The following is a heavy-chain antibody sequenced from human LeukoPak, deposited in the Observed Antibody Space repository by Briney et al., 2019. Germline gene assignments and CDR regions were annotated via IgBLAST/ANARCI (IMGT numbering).Heavy chain of an antibody. CDR2: INSISQTI. Sequence: GGSLRLSCVASGFTFSACAMNWVRQAPGRGLEWVSYINSISQTIYYADSMKGRFTISRDNAKNSLYLQMNSLRDEDTAVYYCARDHDAPGSFYDYWGQGTLVTVSS. J-gene: IGHJ4*02. D-gene: IGHD1-26*01. V-gene: IGHV3-48*02. CDR3: ARDHDAPGSFYDY. CDR1: GFTFSACA.